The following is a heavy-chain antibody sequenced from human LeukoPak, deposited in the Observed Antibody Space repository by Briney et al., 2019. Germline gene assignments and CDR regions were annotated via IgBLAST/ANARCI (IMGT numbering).Heavy chain of an antibody. CDR1: GFTFSSYG. J-gene: IGHJ4*02. D-gene: IGHD2-2*01. Sequence: GGTLRLSCAASGFTFSSYGMSWVRQAPGKGLEWVSAISGSGGSTYYADSVKGRFTISRDNSKNTLYLQMNSLRAEDTAVYYCAKMLRVVVVPAAPFDYWGQGTLVTVSS. CDR2: ISGSGGST. V-gene: IGHV3-23*01. CDR3: AKMLRVVVVPAAPFDY.